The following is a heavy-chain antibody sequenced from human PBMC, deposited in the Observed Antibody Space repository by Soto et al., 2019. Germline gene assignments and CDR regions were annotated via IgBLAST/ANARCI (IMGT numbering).Heavy chain of an antibody. Sequence: CKASGGTFSSYAISWVRQAPGQGLEWMGGIIPIFGTANYAQKFQGRVTITADESTSTAYMELSNLRSEDTAVYYCATLMTTPSYYYGMDVWGQGTTVTVSS. CDR1: GGTFSSYA. D-gene: IGHD4-17*01. CDR2: IIPIFGTA. V-gene: IGHV1-69*01. CDR3: ATLMTTPSYYYGMDV. J-gene: IGHJ6*02.